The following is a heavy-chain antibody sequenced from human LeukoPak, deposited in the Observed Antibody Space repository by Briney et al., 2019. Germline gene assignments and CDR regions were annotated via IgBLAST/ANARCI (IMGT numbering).Heavy chain of an antibody. CDR3: ARAIAVAGPDY. J-gene: IGHJ4*03. D-gene: IGHD6-19*01. CDR2: INPNSGGT. Sequence: APVQVSLKASGYTFTGYYMHWVRPATGKGLEWMGWINPNSGGTNYAQKFQGRVTMTRDTSISTDYMELSRLRSDDTAVYYCARAIAVAGPDYWGPGTLVTVSS. CDR1: GYTFTGYY. V-gene: IGHV1-2*02.